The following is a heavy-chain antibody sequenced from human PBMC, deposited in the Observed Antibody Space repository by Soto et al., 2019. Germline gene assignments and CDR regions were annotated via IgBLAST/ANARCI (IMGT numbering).Heavy chain of an antibody. D-gene: IGHD5-18*01. V-gene: IGHV3-30*18. CDR1: GFTFSSYG. Sequence: GGSLRLSCAASGFTFSSYGMHWVRQAPGKGLEWVAVISYDGSNKYYADSVKGRFTISRDNSKNTLYLQMNSLRAEDTAVYYCAKPSIDSYGTDYYYYYMDVWGKGTTVTVSS. CDR2: ISYDGSNK. CDR3: AKPSIDSYGTDYYYYYMDV. J-gene: IGHJ6*03.